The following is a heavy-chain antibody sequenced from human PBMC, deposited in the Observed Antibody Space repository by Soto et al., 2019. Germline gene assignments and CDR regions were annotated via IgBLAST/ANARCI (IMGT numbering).Heavy chain of an antibody. V-gene: IGHV1-46*01. Sequence: GASVKVSCKASGYTFTSYYMHWVRQAPGQGLEWMGIINPSGGSTSYAQKFQGRVTMTRDTSTSTVYMELSSLRSEDTAVYYCAREPGITMVRGVPQPRYYYGMDVWGQGTTVTVSS. D-gene: IGHD3-10*01. J-gene: IGHJ6*02. CDR2: INPSGGST. CDR3: AREPGITMVRGVPQPRYYYGMDV. CDR1: GYTFTSYY.